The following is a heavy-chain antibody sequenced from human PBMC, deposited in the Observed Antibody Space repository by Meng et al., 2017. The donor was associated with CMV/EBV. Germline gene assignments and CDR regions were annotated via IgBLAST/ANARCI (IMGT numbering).Heavy chain of an antibody. J-gene: IGHJ4*02. CDR3: ARGGLYYYDSSGHFDY. CDR1: GGSMCSSC. CDR2: IYTRRST. D-gene: IGHD3-22*01. V-gene: IGHV4-59*10. Sequence: GGSMCSSCCSWIPQPAGNVRKWIGRIYTRRSTNYTPSLKSRVTMSVDTSKNQFSLKLSSVTAADTAVYYCARGGLYYYDSSGHFDYWGQGTLVTVSS.